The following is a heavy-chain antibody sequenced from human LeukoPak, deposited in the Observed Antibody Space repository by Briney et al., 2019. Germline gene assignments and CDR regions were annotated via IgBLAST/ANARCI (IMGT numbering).Heavy chain of an antibody. V-gene: IGHV3-21*01. CDR2: ISISSSYI. D-gene: IGHD2-21*02. Sequence: PVGSLRLSCAASGFTSSRYSMNWVRQAPGKGLGWVSSISISSSYIYYADSVKGGFTIPRDNAKNSLDLQMNSLRAEDTAVYYCARGVGGDETFDYWGQGTLVTVSS. J-gene: IGHJ4*02. CDR3: ARGVGGDETFDY. CDR1: GFTSSRYS.